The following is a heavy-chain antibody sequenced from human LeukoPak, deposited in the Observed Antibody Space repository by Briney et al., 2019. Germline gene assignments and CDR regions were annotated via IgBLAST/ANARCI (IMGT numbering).Heavy chain of an antibody. D-gene: IGHD5-24*01. J-gene: IGHJ2*01. Sequence: SQTLSLTCAISGDIVSSNSAAWNWIRQSPSRGLEWLGRTYYRSKWYTDYAVSVKSRITIDPDTSKNQFSLQLNSVTPEDTAVYYCARERDGYNYVELWCFDLWGRGTLVTVSS. V-gene: IGHV6-1*01. CDR1: GDIVSSNSAA. CDR2: TYYRSKWYT. CDR3: ARERDGYNYVELWCFDL.